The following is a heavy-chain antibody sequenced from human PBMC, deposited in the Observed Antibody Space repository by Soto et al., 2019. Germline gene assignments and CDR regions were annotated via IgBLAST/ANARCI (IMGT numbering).Heavy chain of an antibody. CDR2: IYSCGSA. CDR1: GFTVSSNY. Sequence: EVQLVESGGGLVQPGGSLRLSCAASGFTVSSNYMSWVRQAPGKGLEWVSVIYSCGSAYYADSVKGRFTISRDNSKNTLYLQMNSLRAEDTAVYYCARHGYSYGGGYFDSWGQGTLVTISS. D-gene: IGHD5-18*01. V-gene: IGHV3-66*04. J-gene: IGHJ4*02. CDR3: ARHGYSYGGGYFDS.